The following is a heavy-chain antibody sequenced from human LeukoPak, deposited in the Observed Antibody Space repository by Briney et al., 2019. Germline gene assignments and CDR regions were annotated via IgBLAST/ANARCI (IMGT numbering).Heavy chain of an antibody. Sequence: GGSLRLSCAASGLTFSSYAMSWVRQAPGKGLEWVSAISGSGGSTYYADSVKGRFTISRDNSKNTLYLQMNSLRAEDTAVYYCAKDTRGEYYYDSSGYYYGGSDYWGQGTLVTVSS. J-gene: IGHJ4*02. CDR3: AKDTRGEYYYDSSGYYYGGSDY. D-gene: IGHD3-22*01. V-gene: IGHV3-23*01. CDR2: ISGSGGST. CDR1: GLTFSSYA.